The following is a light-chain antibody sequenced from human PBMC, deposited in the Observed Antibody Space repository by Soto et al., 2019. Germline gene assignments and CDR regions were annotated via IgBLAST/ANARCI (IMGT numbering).Light chain of an antibody. V-gene: IGLV2-8*01. J-gene: IGLJ3*02. Sequence: QSALTQPPSASGSPGQSVTISCTGTSSDVGGYNYVSWYQQHPGKAPKLMIYEVSKRPSGVPDRFSGSKSGNTASLTVSGLQAEDEADYYCSSYDSSLSGWVFGGGTKLTVL. CDR3: SSYDSSLSGWV. CDR1: SSDVGGYNY. CDR2: EVS.